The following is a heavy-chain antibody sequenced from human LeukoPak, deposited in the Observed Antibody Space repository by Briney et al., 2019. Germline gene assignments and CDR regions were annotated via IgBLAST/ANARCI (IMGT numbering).Heavy chain of an antibody. V-gene: IGHV3-23*01. CDR2: ISSSGGST. CDR1: GFTFSSYA. J-gene: IGHJ4*02. CDR3: ARQVGPGY. Sequence: GGSLRLSCAASGFTFSSYAMTWVRQAPGKGLEWVSAISSSGGSTYYADSVKGRFTISRDNPKNTVFLQMSSLRVEDTAVYYCARQVGPGYWGQGTLVTVSS. D-gene: IGHD3-10*01.